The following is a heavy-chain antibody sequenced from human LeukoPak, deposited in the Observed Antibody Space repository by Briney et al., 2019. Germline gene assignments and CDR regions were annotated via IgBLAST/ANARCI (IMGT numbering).Heavy chain of an antibody. CDR3: AKGYDFWSGYYHDDAFDI. CDR1: GFTFSSYA. J-gene: IGHJ3*02. Sequence: GGSLRLSCAASGFTFSSYAMSWVRQAPGKGLEWASAISGSGGSTYYADSVEGRFTISRDNSKNTLYLQMNSLRAEDTAVYYCAKGYDFWSGYYHDDAFDIWGQGTMVTVSS. D-gene: IGHD3-3*01. V-gene: IGHV3-23*01. CDR2: ISGSGGST.